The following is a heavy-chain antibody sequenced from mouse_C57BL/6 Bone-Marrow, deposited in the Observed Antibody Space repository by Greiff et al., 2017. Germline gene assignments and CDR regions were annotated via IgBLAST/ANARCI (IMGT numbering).Heavy chain of an antibody. CDR2: ISNGGGST. D-gene: IGHD1-1*01. Sequence: EVMLVESGGGLVQPGGSLKLSCAASGFTFSDYYMYWVRQTPEKRLEWVAYISNGGGSTYYPDTVQGRFTISRDNAKNTLYLQMSRLKSEDTAMYYCARHQRITTVVGYWGQGTLVTVSA. CDR3: ARHQRITTVVGY. J-gene: IGHJ3*01. CDR1: GFTFSDYY. V-gene: IGHV5-12*01.